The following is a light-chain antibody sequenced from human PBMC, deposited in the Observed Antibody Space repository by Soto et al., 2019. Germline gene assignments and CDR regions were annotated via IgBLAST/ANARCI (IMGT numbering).Light chain of an antibody. V-gene: IGKV1-9*01. J-gene: IGKJ4*01. CDR2: GAS. Sequence: DIQLTQSPSFLSASVGDRATITCRASQGINSYFAWYQQKPGKAPKVLIYGASTLHSGVPSRFSGSGSGTEFTLTISSLQPEDFATYYCQQLNTYPSTFGGGTKVDIK. CDR1: QGINSY. CDR3: QQLNTYPST.